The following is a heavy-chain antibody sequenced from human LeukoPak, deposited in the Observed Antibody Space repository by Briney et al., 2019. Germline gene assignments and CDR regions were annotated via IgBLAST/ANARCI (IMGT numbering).Heavy chain of an antibody. CDR1: GFTFSSYW. D-gene: IGHD7-27*01. V-gene: IGHV3-7*01. CDR2: IKQDGSDK. J-gene: IGHJ4*02. CDR3: VRDGPNVGIDY. Sequence: PGGSLRLSCAASGFTFSSYWMSWVRQAPGKGLEWVANIKQDGSDKYYVDSVKGRFTISRDNAKNSLYLQMNSLRADDTAVYYCVRDGPNVGIDYWGQGTLVTVSS.